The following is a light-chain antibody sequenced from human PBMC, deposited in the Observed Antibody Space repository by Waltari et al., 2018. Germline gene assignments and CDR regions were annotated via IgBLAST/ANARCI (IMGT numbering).Light chain of an antibody. CDR3: QQYNNWPLT. Sequence: EIVMTQFPATLSVSPGERATLSCRASQSVRSNLAWYQQKPGQAPRLLIYAASTRATGIPASFSGSGAGTEFTLTISSPQSEDFAVYYCQQYNNWPLTFGGGTKVEIK. J-gene: IGKJ4*01. V-gene: IGKV3-15*01. CDR2: AAS. CDR1: QSVRSN.